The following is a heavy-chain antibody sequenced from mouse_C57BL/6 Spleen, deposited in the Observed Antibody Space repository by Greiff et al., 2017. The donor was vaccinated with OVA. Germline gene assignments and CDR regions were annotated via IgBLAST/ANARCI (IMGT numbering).Heavy chain of an antibody. CDR2: INPNNGGT. CDR3: ARNQAYGNDYYAMDY. D-gene: IGHD2-10*02. Sequence: EVQVVESGPELVKPGASVKIPCKASGYTFTDYNMDWVKQSHGKSLEWIGDINPNNGGTIYNQKFKGKATLTVDKSSSTAYMELRSLTSEDTAVYYCARNQAYGNDYYAMDYWGQGTSVTVSS. V-gene: IGHV1-18*01. CDR1: GYTFTDYN. J-gene: IGHJ4*01.